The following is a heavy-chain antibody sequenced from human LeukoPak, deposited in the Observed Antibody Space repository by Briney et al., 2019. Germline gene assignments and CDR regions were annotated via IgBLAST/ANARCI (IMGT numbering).Heavy chain of an antibody. V-gene: IGHV3-23*01. CDR1: GFTFSSYA. CDR3: AKDPTTYYDTSGYGRYNWFDP. CDR2: ISGSGGST. D-gene: IGHD3-22*01. J-gene: IGHJ5*02. Sequence: GSLRLSCAASGFTFSSYAMSWVRQAPGKGLEWVSGISGSGGSTYYADSVKGRFTISRDNSKNTLHLQMNSLRAEDTAVYYCAKDPTTYYDTSGYGRYNWFDPWGQGTLVTVSS.